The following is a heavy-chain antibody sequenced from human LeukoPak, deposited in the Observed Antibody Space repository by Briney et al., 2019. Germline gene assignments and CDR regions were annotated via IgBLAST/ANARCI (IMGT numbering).Heavy chain of an antibody. J-gene: IGHJ3*02. Sequence: GFLRLSCPASGFTVSSNYMSWVRQAPGKGLEWVSVIRSDGSTNHADSVKGRFTISRDNSKNTLYLQMNNLRAEDTAMYYCAREMYSGMYNDAFDIWGQGTKVTVSS. V-gene: IGHV3-53*01. CDR1: GFTVSSNY. CDR3: AREMYSGMYNDAFDI. D-gene: IGHD1-26*01. CDR2: IRSDGST.